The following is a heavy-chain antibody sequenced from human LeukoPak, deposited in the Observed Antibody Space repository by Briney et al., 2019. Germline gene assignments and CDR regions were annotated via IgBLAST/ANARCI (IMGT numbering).Heavy chain of an antibody. CDR3: ARDGCSSTSCYTNWFDP. D-gene: IGHD2-2*02. V-gene: IGHV1-2*02. J-gene: IGHJ5*02. CDR2: INPNSGGT. Sequence: ASVKVSCKASGYTFTGYYMHWVRQAPGQGLEWMGWINPNSGGTNYAQKFQSRVTMTRDTSISTAYMELSRLRSDDTAVYYCARDGCSSTSCYTNWFDPWGQGTLVTVSS. CDR1: GYTFTGYY.